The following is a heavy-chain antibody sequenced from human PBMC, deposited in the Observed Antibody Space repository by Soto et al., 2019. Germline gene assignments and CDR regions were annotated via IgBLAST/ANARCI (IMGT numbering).Heavy chain of an antibody. CDR2: ISAYNGNT. D-gene: IGHD6-13*01. CDR3: ARKIADSIAAGGNKRDNYYYYYYMDV. CDR1: GYTFTSYG. V-gene: IGHV1-18*01. J-gene: IGHJ6*03. Sequence: GASVKVSCKASGYTFTSYGISWVRQAPGQGLEWMGWISAYNGNTNYAQKLQGRVTMTTDTSTSTAYMELRSLRSDDTAVYYCARKIADSIAAGGNKRDNYYYYYYMDVWGKGTTVTVSS.